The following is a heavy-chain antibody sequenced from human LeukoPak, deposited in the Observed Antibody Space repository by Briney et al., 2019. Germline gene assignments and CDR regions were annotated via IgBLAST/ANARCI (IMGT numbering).Heavy chain of an antibody. CDR2: IYSGGST. Sequence: GGSLRLSCAASGITVSSSYMSWVRQAPGKGLEWVSLIYSGGSTYYAASVKGRFTISRDNSKNTLYLQMNSLRPEDTAVYYCAKGYNYAYEYWGQGTLVTVSS. D-gene: IGHD5-18*01. J-gene: IGHJ4*02. V-gene: IGHV3-53*01. CDR1: GITVSSSY. CDR3: AKGYNYAYEY.